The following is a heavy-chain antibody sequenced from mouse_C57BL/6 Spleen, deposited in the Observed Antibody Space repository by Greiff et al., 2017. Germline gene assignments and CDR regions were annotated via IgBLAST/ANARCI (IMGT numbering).Heavy chain of an antibody. CDR3: ARQRDYGSSLYYFDY. CDR1: GFTFSSYG. Sequence: EVQLVESGGDLVKPGGSLKLSCAASGFTFSSYGMSWVRQTPDKRLEWVATISSGGSYTYYPDSVKGRFTISRDNAKNTLYLQMSSLKSEDTAMYYCARQRDYGSSLYYFDYWGQGTTLTVSS. CDR2: ISSGGSYT. J-gene: IGHJ2*01. D-gene: IGHD1-1*01. V-gene: IGHV5-6*01.